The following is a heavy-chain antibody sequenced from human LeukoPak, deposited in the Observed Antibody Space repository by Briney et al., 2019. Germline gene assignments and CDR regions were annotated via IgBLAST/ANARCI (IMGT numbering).Heavy chain of an antibody. CDR1: GVTFSSHW. D-gene: IGHD3-16*01. J-gene: IGHJ4*02. V-gene: IGHV3-74*01. Sequence: GESLTLSCAASGVTFSSHWMHWVRQAPGKGLVWVSFINNDGSATRYADSVKGRFTISSDNAKNTVYLQMNSLRADDTAMYYCARGGQGAVDYWGPGTLVTVS. CDR2: INNDGSAT. CDR3: ARGGQGAVDY.